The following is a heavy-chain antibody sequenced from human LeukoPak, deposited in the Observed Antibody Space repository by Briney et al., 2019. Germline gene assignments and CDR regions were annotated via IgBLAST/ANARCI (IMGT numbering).Heavy chain of an antibody. V-gene: IGHV1-18*01. J-gene: IGHJ6*02. CDR3: ARSGSSWPPYYYYGMDV. D-gene: IGHD6-13*01. CDR2: ISAYNGNT. CDR1: GYAFTSYG. Sequence: ASVKVSCKASGYAFTSYGISWVRQAPGQGLEWVGWISAYNGNTNYAQKLQGRVTMTTDTSASTAYMELRSLRSDDAAVYYCARSGSSWPPYYYYGMDVWGQGTTVTVSS.